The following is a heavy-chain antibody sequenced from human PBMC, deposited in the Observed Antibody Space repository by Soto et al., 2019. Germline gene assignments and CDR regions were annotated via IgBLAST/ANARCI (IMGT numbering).Heavy chain of an antibody. J-gene: IGHJ6*02. V-gene: IGHV1-46*01. CDR2: INPSGGST. Sequence: ASVKVSCKASGYTFTSYYMHWVRQAPGQGLEWMGIINPSGGSTSYAQKFQGRVTMTRDTSTSTVYMELSSLRSEDTAVYYCARVRGEPYYYYGMDVRGQGTTVTVSS. CDR3: ARVRGEPYYYYGMDV. D-gene: IGHD3-16*01. CDR1: GYTFTSYY.